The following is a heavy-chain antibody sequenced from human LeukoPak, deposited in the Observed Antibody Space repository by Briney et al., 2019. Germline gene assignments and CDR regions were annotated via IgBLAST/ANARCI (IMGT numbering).Heavy chain of an antibody. V-gene: IGHV6-1*01. CDR1: GDSVSSNSAA. CDR2: TYYRSKWYN. D-gene: IGHD4-17*01. J-gene: IGHJ6*02. Sequence: QTLSLTCAISGDSVSSNSAAWNWIRQSPSRGLEWLGRTYYRSKWYNDYAVSVKSRITINPDTSKNQFSLQLNSVTPEDTAVYYCARDDGDYPTYYYYGMDVWGQGTTVTVSS. CDR3: ARDDGDYPTYYYYGMDV.